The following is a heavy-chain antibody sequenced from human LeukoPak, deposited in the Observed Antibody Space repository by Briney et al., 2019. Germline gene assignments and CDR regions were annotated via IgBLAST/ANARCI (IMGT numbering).Heavy chain of an antibody. V-gene: IGHV4-34*01. J-gene: IGHJ3*02. CDR1: GGSFSGYY. CDR3: ARNRVLLWFGESSFDAFDI. D-gene: IGHD3-10*01. CDR2: INHSGST. Sequence: PSETLSLTCAVYGGSFSGYYWSWIRQPPGKGLEWIGEINHSGSTNYNPSLKSRVTISVDTSKNQFSLKLSSVTAADTAVYYCARNRVLLWFGESSFDAFDIWGQGTMVTVSS.